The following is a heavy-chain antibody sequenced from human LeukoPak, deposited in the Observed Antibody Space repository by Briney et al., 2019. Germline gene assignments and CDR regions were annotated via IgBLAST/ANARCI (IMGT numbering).Heavy chain of an antibody. CDR3: ARHGSGYYFFDY. V-gene: IGHV4-39*01. D-gene: IGHD3-3*01. Sequence: SETLSLTCTVSGGSISSSSYYWGWIRQPPGKGLEWIGIIYYSGSTYYNPSLKSRLTISVDTSKNQFSLKVSSVTAADTAVYYCARHGSGYYFFDYWGQGTLVTVSS. CDR1: GGSISSSSYY. J-gene: IGHJ4*02. CDR2: IYYSGST.